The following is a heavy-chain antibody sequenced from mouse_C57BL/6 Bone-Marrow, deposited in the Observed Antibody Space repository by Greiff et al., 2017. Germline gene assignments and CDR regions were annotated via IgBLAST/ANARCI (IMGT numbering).Heavy chain of an antibody. J-gene: IGHJ2*01. D-gene: IGHD5-5*01. Sequence: VQLQESGAELVKPGASVKMSCKASGYTFTSYWITWVKQRPGQGLEWIGDIYPGSGSTNYNEKFKSKATLTVDTSSSTAYMQLSSLTSEDSAVYYCARGLPSYFDYWGQGTTLTVSS. V-gene: IGHV1-55*01. CDR1: GYTFTSYW. CDR3: ARGLPSYFDY. CDR2: IYPGSGST.